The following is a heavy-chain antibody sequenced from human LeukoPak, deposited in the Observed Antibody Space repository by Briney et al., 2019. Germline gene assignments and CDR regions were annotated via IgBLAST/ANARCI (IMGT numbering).Heavy chain of an antibody. D-gene: IGHD1-26*01. CDR1: GFTFSNYA. CDR3: AKCTPRIVGATYSYYYYYMDV. V-gene: IGHV3-30*18. Sequence: GGSLRLSCAASGFTFSNYAMHWVRQAPGKGLEWVAVISFDGIDTYYADSVRGRFTISRDNSKNTLDLQMNSLRVEDTAVYYCAKCTPRIVGATYSYYYYYMDVWGKGTTVTVSS. CDR2: ISFDGIDT. J-gene: IGHJ6*03.